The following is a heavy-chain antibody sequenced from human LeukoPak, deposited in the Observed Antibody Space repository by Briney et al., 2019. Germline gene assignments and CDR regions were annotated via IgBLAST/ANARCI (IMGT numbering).Heavy chain of an antibody. CDR2: INHSGST. CDR1: GGSFSGYY. V-gene: IGHV4-34*01. D-gene: IGHD6-13*01. J-gene: IGHJ3*02. CDR3: ARDRYSSSWYDAFDI. Sequence: PSETLSLTCAVYGGSFSGYYWSWIRQPPGKGLEWIGEINHSGSTNYNPSLKSRVTISVDTSKNQFSLKLSSVTAADTAVYYCARDRYSSSWYDAFDIWGQGTMVTVSS.